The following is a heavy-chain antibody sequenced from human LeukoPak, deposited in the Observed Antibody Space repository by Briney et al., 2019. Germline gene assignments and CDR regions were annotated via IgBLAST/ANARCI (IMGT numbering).Heavy chain of an antibody. CDR1: GASISSYY. CDR3: ASHSGSYCTHGVCSNDAFDI. CDR2: SCSSGNT. J-gene: IGHJ3*02. V-gene: IGHV4-4*09. Sequence: PSETLSLTCTVAGASISSYYWSWIRQPPGKGLEWIGHSCSSGNTNYNPSLKSRVTISIDTSKNHFSLRLRSVTAADTAVYYCASHSGSYCTHGVCSNDAFDIWGQGTMVTVSS. D-gene: IGHD2-8*01.